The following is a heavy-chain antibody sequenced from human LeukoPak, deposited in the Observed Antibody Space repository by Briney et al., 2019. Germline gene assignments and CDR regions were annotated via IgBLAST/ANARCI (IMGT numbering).Heavy chain of an antibody. J-gene: IGHJ4*02. V-gene: IGHV3-23*01. D-gene: IGHD3-22*01. CDR2: ISGSGGST. CDR3: AKVGTYYDSSGYYDY. CDR1: GFTFSNYD. Sequence: GGSLRLSCAASGFTFSNYDMHWVRQAPGKGLEWVSAISGSGGSTYYADSVKGRFTISRDNSKNTLYLQMNSLRAEDTAVYYCAKVGTYYDSSGYYDYWGQGTLVTVSS.